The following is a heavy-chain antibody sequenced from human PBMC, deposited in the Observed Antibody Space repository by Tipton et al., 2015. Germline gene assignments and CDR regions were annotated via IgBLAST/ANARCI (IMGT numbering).Heavy chain of an antibody. Sequence: QSGPEVKKPGSSVNVSCKASGGTFSSSAVSWVRQAPGQGLEWMGGIIPVYDTSEYAQRFQGRVTITADRSTGTAYLELSSLTSEDTAIYYCATGAQAYYYFYPLDVWGQGTTVTVSS. CDR1: GGTFSSSA. CDR3: ATGAQAYYYFYPLDV. V-gene: IGHV1-69*06. CDR2: IIPVYDTS. J-gene: IGHJ6*02.